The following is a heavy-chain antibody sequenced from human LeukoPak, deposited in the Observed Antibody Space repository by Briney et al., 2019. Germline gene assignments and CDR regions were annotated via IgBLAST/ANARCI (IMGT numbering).Heavy chain of an antibody. CDR3: ARGRYYYGSGSYFDY. V-gene: IGHV4-34*01. J-gene: IGHJ4*02. D-gene: IGHD3-10*01. CDR2: INHSGST. CDR1: GGSFSGYY. Sequence: SETLSLTCAVYGGSFSGYYWSWIRQPPGKGLEWIGEINHSGSTNYNPSLKSRVTISVDMSKNQFSLKLSSVTAADTAVYYCARGRYYYGSGSYFDYWGQGTLVTVSS.